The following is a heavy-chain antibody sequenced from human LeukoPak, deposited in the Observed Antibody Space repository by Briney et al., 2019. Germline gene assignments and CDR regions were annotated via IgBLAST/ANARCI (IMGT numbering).Heavy chain of an antibody. CDR2: INHSGST. CDR1: GGSFSGYY. V-gene: IGHV4-34*01. CDR3: ARGGCSGGSCYRDLLVA. Sequence: SETLSLTCAVYGGSFSGYYWSWIRQPPGKGLEWIGEINHSGSTNYNPSLKSRVTISVDTSKNQFSLKLSSVTAADTAVYYCARGGCSGGSCYRDLLVAWGRGTPVTVSS. J-gene: IGHJ5*02. D-gene: IGHD2-15*01.